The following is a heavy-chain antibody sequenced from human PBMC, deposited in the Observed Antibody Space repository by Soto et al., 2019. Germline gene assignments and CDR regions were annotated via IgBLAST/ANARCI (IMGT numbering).Heavy chain of an antibody. J-gene: IGHJ3*02. D-gene: IGHD3-10*01. V-gene: IGHV4-59*01. CDR1: GGSISSYY. Sequence: PSETLSLTCTVSGGSISSYYWSWIRQPPGKGLEWIGYIYYSGSTNYNPSLKSRVTISVDTSKNQFSLKLSSVTAADTAVYYCARDGGGSRAFDIWGQGTMVTV. CDR3: ARDGGGSRAFDI. CDR2: IYYSGST.